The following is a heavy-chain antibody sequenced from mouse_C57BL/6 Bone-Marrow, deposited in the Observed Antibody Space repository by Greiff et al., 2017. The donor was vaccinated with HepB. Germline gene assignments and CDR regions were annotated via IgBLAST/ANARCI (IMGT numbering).Heavy chain of an antibody. Sequence: QVQLQQPGAELVMPGASVKLSCKASGYTFTSYWMHWVKQRPGQGLEWIGEIDPSDSYTNYNQKFKGKATLTVDKSSSTAYMQLSSLTSEDSAVYYCARTYYCGSSYRYFDVWGTGTTVTVSS. CDR1: GYTFTSYW. J-gene: IGHJ1*03. CDR2: IDPSDSYT. V-gene: IGHV1-69*01. D-gene: IGHD1-1*01. CDR3: ARTYYCGSSYRYFDV.